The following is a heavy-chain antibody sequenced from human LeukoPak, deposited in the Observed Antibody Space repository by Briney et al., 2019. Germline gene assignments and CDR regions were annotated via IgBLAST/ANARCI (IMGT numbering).Heavy chain of an antibody. CDR1: GFTFSNYA. Sequence: GGSLRLSCAASGFTFSNYAMHWVRQAPGKGLEWVAVISYDGSNKYYADSVKGRFTISRDNAKNSLYLQMNSLRAEDTAVYYCAREVGSSFGAFDIWGQGTMVTVSS. CDR2: ISYDGSNK. D-gene: IGHD6-13*01. J-gene: IGHJ3*02. CDR3: AREVGSSFGAFDI. V-gene: IGHV3-30-3*01.